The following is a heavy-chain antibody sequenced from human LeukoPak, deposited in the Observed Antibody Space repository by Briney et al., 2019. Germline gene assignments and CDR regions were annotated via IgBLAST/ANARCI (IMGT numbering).Heavy chain of an antibody. CDR2: IKQDGSEK. V-gene: IGHV3-7*05. Sequence: PGGSLRLSCAASGFTFSNYWMSWVRQAPGKGLEWVANIKQDGSEKYYADSVKGRFTISRDNAKSSLYLQLNSLRVEGTAVYHCASTQTFDYWGQGTLVTVPS. CDR3: ASTQTFDY. CDR1: GFTFSNYW. J-gene: IGHJ4*02.